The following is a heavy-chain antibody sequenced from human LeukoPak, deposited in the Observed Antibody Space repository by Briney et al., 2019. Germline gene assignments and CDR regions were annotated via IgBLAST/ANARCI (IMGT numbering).Heavy chain of an antibody. D-gene: IGHD6-19*01. CDR3: ATRSGSGWFFDY. Sequence: SETLSLTCTVSGGSISSYYWSWIRQPPGKGLEYIGYIYYSGSTNYNPSLKSRVTISVDTSKHQFSLKLYSVTAADTAVYYCATRSGSGWFFDYWGQGTLVTVSS. CDR1: GGSISSYY. J-gene: IGHJ4*02. V-gene: IGHV4-59*01. CDR2: IYYSGST.